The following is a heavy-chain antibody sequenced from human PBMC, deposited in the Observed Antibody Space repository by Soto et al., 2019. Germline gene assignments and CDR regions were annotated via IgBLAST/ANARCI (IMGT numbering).Heavy chain of an antibody. CDR3: ARDEGWGLWFDY. CDR2: IGSSGSTI. CDR1: GFTFSSYE. D-gene: IGHD3-10*01. J-gene: IGHJ4*02. Sequence: EVQLVESGGGLVQPGGSLRLSCAASGFTFSSYEMNWVRQAPGKGLEWVSYIGSSGSTIYYADSVKGRFTISRDDAKNSLYLQMNSLGAEDTAVEYGARDEGWGLWFDYWGQGTLVAVSS. V-gene: IGHV3-48*03.